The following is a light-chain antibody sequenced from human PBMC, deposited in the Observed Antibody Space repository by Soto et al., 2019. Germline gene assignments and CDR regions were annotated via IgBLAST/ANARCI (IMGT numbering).Light chain of an antibody. CDR3: QQRSNWPPWT. CDR1: QSVDSSH. CDR2: GAS. J-gene: IGKJ1*01. Sequence: EIVFTQSPGTLSLSPGERATLSCRASQSVDSSHLAWYQHRPGRAPRLLVYGASRRATGVPDRFSGSGSGTHFTLSIRRLESEDFAVYYCQQRSNWPPWTFGQGTKVDIK. V-gene: IGKV3D-20*02.